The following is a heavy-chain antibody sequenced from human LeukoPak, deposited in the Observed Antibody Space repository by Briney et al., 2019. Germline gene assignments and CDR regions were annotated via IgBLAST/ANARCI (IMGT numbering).Heavy chain of an antibody. CDR2: IYYSGST. J-gene: IGHJ6*03. D-gene: IGHD5-18*01. V-gene: IGHV4-39*07. CDR3: ARVYSYGYFYYYYYMDV. Sequence: PSETLSLTCTVSGGSISSSSYYWGWIRQPPGKGLEWIGSIYYSGSTYYNPSLKSRVTISVDTSKNQFSLKLSSVTAADTAVYYCARVYSYGYFYYYYYMDVWGKGTTVTVSS. CDR1: GGSISSSSYY.